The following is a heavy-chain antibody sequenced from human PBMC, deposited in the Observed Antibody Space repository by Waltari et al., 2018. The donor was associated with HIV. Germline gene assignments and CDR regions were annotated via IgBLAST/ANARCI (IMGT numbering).Heavy chain of an antibody. D-gene: IGHD3-10*01. CDR1: GYTFISYG. V-gene: IGHV1-18*01. CDR2: INAYNGNT. Sequence: QVQLVQSGVEVKKPGASVKVSCKASGYTFISYGITWVRQAPGQGLEWMGWINAYNGNTNYAEKFQGRLTMTTDAFTSTAYMELMSLRSDDTAVYFCVRDVGDYGSGNCDIWGQGTMVTVSS. J-gene: IGHJ3*02. CDR3: VRDVGDYGSGNCDI.